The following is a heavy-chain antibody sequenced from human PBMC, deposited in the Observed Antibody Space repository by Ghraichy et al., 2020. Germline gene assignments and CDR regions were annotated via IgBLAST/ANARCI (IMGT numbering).Heavy chain of an antibody. CDR1: GGSFSDYY. Sequence: SETLSLTCAVYGGSFSDYYWSRIRQPPGKGLEWIGEINHSGSTNYNPSLKSRVTISVDTSKNQFSLKLGSVTAADTAVYYCARVLVPPGSRYFDLWGRGTLVTVSS. V-gene: IGHV4-34*01. CDR2: INHSGST. CDR3: ARVLVPPGSRYFDL. J-gene: IGHJ2*01. D-gene: IGHD2-2*01.